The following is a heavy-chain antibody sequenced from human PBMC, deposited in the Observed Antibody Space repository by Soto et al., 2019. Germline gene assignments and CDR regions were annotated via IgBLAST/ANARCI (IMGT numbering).Heavy chain of an antibody. V-gene: IGHV4-61*01. CDR3: ARGGQDFWSGPFDY. D-gene: IGHD3-3*01. Sequence: TLSLTCTVSGGSVSSGSYYWSWIRQPPGKGLEWIGYIYYSGSTNYNPSLKSRVTMSVDTSKQEFSLKLSSVTAADTALYYCARGGQDFWSGPFDYWGRGALVTVSS. CDR2: IYYSGST. J-gene: IGHJ4*02. CDR1: GGSVSSGSYY.